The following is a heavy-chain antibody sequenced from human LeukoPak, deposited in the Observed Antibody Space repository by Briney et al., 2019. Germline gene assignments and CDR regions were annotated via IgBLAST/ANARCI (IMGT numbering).Heavy chain of an antibody. CDR2: IKWNGGST. J-gene: IGHJ4*02. CDR3: ARDRNDYDFWSGYSMSYFDY. Sequence: GGSLRLSCAASGFTFEDYDMNWVRQAPGRGLEWVSGIKWNGGSTGYADSVRGRFTISRDNAKNSLCLQMNSLRAEDTALYYCARDRNDYDFWSGYSMSYFDYWGQGTLVTVSS. V-gene: IGHV3-20*04. CDR1: GFTFEDYD. D-gene: IGHD3-3*01.